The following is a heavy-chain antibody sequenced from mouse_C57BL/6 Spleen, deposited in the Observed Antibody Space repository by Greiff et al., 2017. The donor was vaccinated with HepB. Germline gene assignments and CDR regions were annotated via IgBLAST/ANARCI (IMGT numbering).Heavy chain of an antibody. V-gene: IGHV10-3*01. CDR2: IRRKSSNSAT. J-gene: IGHJ2*01. CDR1: GFTFNTYA. Sequence: EVQLVESGGGLVQPKGSLKLSCAASGFTFNTYAMHWVRQAPGKGLEWVARIRRKSSNSATYYADSVKDRFTISRDDSQSMLSLQRNNRKTEDTAMYDCVREDYGGNYFDYWGQCTTLTVSS. CDR3: VREDYGGNYFDY. D-gene: IGHD1-1*01.